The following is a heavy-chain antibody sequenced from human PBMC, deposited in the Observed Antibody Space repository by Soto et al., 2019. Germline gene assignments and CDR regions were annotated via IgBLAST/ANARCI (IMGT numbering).Heavy chain of an antibody. Sequence: EVQLLESGGGLVQPGGALRLSCAASGFSFSSHAMSWVRQAPGKGLEWVSSISAGADGAYYADSVKGRFTISRANSNNTLYLQMNIVRAEDTAVYFCARDLWWYLHWGQGTLVTVSS. J-gene: IGHJ4*02. D-gene: IGHD2-15*01. CDR1: GFSFSSHA. CDR3: ARDLWWYLH. CDR2: ISAGADGA. V-gene: IGHV3-23*01.